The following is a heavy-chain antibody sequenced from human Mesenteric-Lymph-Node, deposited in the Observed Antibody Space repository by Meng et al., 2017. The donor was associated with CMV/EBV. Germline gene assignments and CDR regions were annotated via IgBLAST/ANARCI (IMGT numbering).Heavy chain of an antibody. CDR3: ARVRASGWYRAWFDP. J-gene: IGHJ5*02. V-gene: IGHV4-34*01. CDR2: INHSGST. Sequence: SQTLSLTCAVYGGSFSGYYWSWIRQPPGKGLEWIGEINHSGSTNYNPSLKSRVTISVDTSKNQFSLKLSSVTAADTAVYYCARVRASGWYRAWFDPWGQGTLVTVSS. CDR1: GGSFSGYY. D-gene: IGHD6-19*01.